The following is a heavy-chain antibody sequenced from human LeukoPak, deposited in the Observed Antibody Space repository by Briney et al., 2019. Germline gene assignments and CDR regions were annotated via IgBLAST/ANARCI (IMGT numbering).Heavy chain of an antibody. Sequence: GRSLRLSCAASGFTFSSYAMHWVRQAPGKGLERVAVISYDGSNKYYADSVKGRFTISRDNSKNTLYLQMNSLRAEDTAVYYCARVGFGESPFDYWGQGTLVTVSS. D-gene: IGHD3-10*01. CDR3: ARVGFGESPFDY. CDR2: ISYDGSNK. V-gene: IGHV3-30*04. CDR1: GFTFSSYA. J-gene: IGHJ4*02.